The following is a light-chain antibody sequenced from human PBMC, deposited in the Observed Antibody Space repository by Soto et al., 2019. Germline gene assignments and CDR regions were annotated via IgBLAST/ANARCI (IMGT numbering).Light chain of an antibody. J-gene: IGKJ2*01. CDR3: QQYQSSPPTFT. V-gene: IGKV3-20*01. CDR2: GAS. Sequence: EIVLTQSPGTLSLSPGKRATLSCRASQSVISTFSAWYQQKPGQAPRLLIYGASNRATGIPDRFSASGSGTDFTLTISRLEPEDFAVYYCQQYQSSPPTFTFGQGTKLEI. CDR1: QSVISTF.